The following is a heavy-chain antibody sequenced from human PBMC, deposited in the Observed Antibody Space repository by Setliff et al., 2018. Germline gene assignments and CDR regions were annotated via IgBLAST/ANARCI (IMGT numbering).Heavy chain of an antibody. J-gene: IGHJ4*02. Sequence: SETLSLTCTVSSGSINSYYWSWVRQSPGKGLEWIGFVHFGGDTNYHPSLRSRVTISRDTSNNQSSLKQNSVIAADTAVDYCARLVDTPTVPQDYFDFWGQGTLVTVSS. CDR1: SGSINSYY. CDR3: ARLVDTPTVPQDYFDF. CDR2: VHFGGDT. D-gene: IGHD5-18*01. V-gene: IGHV4-59*01.